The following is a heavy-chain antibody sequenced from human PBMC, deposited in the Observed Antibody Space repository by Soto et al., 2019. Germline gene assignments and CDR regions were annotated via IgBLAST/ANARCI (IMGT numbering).Heavy chain of an antibody. CDR2: LSGSGGST. D-gene: IGHD2-2*01. V-gene: IGHV3-23*01. J-gene: IGHJ5*02. CDR3: AKDTVPVATPWFDP. CDR1: GFTFSNYA. Sequence: EVQLLESGGGLVQPGGSLRLSCAASGFTFSNYAMSWVRQAPGKGLEWVSTLSGSGGSTYYAHSVKGRFTITRDNSKNTLYLQMNSLRAEDTAVYYCAKDTVPVATPWFDPWGQGTLVTVSS.